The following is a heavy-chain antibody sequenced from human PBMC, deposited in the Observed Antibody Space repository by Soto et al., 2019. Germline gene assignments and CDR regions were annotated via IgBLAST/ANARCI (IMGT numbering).Heavy chain of an antibody. V-gene: IGHV4-34*01. CDR3: ARGGAQWLRLFYFDY. D-gene: IGHD5-12*01. Sequence: SETLSLTCAVYGGSFSGYYWSWIRQPPGKGLEWIGEINHSGSTNYNPSLKSRVTISVDTSKNQFALKLSSVTAADTAVYYCARGGAQWLRLFYFDYWGQGTLVTVSS. CDR2: INHSGST. CDR1: GGSFSGYY. J-gene: IGHJ4*02.